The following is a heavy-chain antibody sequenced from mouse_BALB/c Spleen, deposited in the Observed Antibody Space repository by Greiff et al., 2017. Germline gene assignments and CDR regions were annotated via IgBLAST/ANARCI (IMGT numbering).Heavy chain of an antibody. V-gene: IGHV5-6-3*01. CDR1: GFTFSSYG. Sequence: DVKLVESGGGLVQPGGSLKLSCAASGFTFSSYGMSWVRQTPDKRLELVATINSNGGSTYYPDSVKGRFTISRDNAKNTLYLQMSSLKSEDTAMYYCAREAGTSLDYWGQGTTLTVSS. D-gene: IGHD4-1*01. J-gene: IGHJ2*01. CDR2: INSNGGST. CDR3: AREAGTSLDY.